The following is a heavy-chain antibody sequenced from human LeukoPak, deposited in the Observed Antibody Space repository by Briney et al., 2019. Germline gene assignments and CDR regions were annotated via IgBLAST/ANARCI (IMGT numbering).Heavy chain of an antibody. CDR3: ARGRTSFDY. V-gene: IGHV4-59*01. D-gene: IGHD1-14*01. J-gene: IGHJ4*02. CDR1: GGSISSYY. Sequence: SETLSLTCTVSGGSISSYYWSWIRQPPGKGLEWIGYIYYSGSTNYNPPLKSRVTISVDTSKNQFSLKLSSVTAADTAVYYCARGRTSFDYWGQGTLVTVSS. CDR2: IYYSGST.